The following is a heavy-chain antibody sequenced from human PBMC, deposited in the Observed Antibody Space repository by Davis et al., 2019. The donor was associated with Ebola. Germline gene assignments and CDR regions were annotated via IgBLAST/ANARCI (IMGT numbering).Heavy chain of an antibody. CDR2: IVVGSGNT. J-gene: IGHJ4*02. Sequence: AASVKVSCKASGFTFTSSAMQWVRQARGQRLEWIGWIVVGSGNTNYAQKFQERVTITRDMSTSTAYMELSSLRSEDTAVYYCAAGGGSSPTFDYWGQGTLVTVSS. CDR1: GFTFTSSA. CDR3: AAGGGSSPTFDY. D-gene: IGHD6-6*01. V-gene: IGHV1-58*02.